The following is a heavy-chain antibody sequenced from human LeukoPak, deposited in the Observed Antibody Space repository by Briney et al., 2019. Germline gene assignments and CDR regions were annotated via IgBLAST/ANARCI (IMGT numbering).Heavy chain of an antibody. CDR1: GFTVSSNY. CDR3: ARDKPGYYYYGMDV. D-gene: IGHD1-14*01. J-gene: IGHJ6*02. Sequence: GGSLRLSCAASGFTVSSNYMSWVRQAPGKGLEWVSVIYSGGSTYYADSVKGRFTISRDNSKNTLYLQMNSLRAEDTAVYYCARDKPGYYYYGMDVWGQGTTVTVSS. CDR2: IYSGGST. V-gene: IGHV3-66*01.